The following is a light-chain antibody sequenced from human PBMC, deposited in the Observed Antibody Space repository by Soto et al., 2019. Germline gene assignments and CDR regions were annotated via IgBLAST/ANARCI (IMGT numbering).Light chain of an antibody. CDR1: NSNIGINS. V-gene: IGLV1-47*01. J-gene: IGLJ3*02. CDR2: TNN. Sequence: QSVLTQPPSASGTPGQRVTISCSGSNSNIGINSVYWYQQFPGTAPKLLIFTNNQRPSGVPDRFSGSKSDTSASLAISGLRSEDEADYYCAAWDDSLRGPVFGGGTKLTVL. CDR3: AAWDDSLRGPV.